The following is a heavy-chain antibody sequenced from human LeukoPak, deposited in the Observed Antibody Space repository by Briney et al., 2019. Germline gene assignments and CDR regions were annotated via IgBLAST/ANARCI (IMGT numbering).Heavy chain of an antibody. CDR3: ARGWLAEATVVTPYNY. J-gene: IGHJ4*02. V-gene: IGHV1-69*13. CDR1: GGTFRSNA. D-gene: IGHD4-23*01. Sequence: SVNVSCKASGGTFRSNAISWVRQAPGQGLEWMGGITPIFGTANYAQKFQGRVTITAVESMSTAYMELSSLRSEDTAVYYCARGWLAEATVVTPYNYWGQGTLVTVSS. CDR2: ITPIFGTA.